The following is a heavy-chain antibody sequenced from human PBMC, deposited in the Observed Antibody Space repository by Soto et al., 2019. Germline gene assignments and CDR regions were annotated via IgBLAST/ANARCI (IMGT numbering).Heavy chain of an antibody. CDR3: ARDIGYCSSTSCYMLEGYYYYGMDV. J-gene: IGHJ6*02. CDR1: GFTFSSYG. CDR2: IWYDGSNK. V-gene: IGHV3-33*01. D-gene: IGHD2-2*02. Sequence: GGSLRLSCAASGFTFSSYGMHWVRQAPGKGLEWVAVIWYDGSNKYYADSVKGRFTISRDNSKNTLYLQMNSLRAEDTAVYYWARDIGYCSSTSCYMLEGYYYYGMDVWGQGTTVTVSS.